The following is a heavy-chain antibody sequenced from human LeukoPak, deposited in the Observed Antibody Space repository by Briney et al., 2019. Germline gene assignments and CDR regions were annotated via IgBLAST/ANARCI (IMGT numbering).Heavy chain of an antibody. CDR2: IYTSGST. D-gene: IGHD1-26*01. V-gene: IGHV4-61*02. Sequence: SQTLSLTCTVSGDSISSGSYYWIWIRQPAGKGLEWIGRIYTSGSTNYNPSLKSRVTISVDKSKNQFSLRLSSVTAADTAVYYCTRGGELMNFWGQGTLVTVS. J-gene: IGHJ4*02. CDR3: TRGGELMNF. CDR1: GDSISSGSYY.